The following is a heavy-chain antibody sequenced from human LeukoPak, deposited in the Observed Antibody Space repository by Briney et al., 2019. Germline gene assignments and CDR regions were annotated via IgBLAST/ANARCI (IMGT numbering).Heavy chain of an antibody. V-gene: IGHV4-59*01. D-gene: IGHD1-26*01. J-gene: IGHJ4*02. CDR1: RGSISSYY. Sequence: SETLSLTCTVSRGSISSYYWSWIRQPPGKGLEWIGYVYYNGRTNYNPSLKSRFTISVDTSRNQFSLKLSSVTAADTAVYYCARSNTVGADLSFDSWGQGTLVTVSS. CDR2: VYYNGRT. CDR3: ARSNTVGADLSFDS.